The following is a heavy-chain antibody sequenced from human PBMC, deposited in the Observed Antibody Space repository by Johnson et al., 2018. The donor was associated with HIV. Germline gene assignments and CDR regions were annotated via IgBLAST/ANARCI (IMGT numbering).Heavy chain of an antibody. J-gene: IGHJ3*02. CDR1: GFIFSSYA. CDR2: ISYDGSNK. CDR3: ARSPASRVGDSFAFDI. V-gene: IGHV3-30-3*01. Sequence: QVQLVESGGGLVKPGRSLRLSCAASGFIFSSYAMHWVRQAPGKGLEWVAVISYDGSNKYYADSVKGRFTISRDNSKNTLYLQVNSLKTEDTAVYYCARSPASRVGDSFAFDIWGQGTMVTVSS. D-gene: IGHD2-21*02.